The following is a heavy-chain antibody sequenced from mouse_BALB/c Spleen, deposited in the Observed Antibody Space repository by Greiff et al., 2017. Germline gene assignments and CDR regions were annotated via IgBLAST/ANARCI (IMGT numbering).Heavy chain of an antibody. CDR2: IYPGDGST. V-gene: IGHV1S56*01. CDR1: GYTFTSYY. J-gene: IGHJ4*01. Sequence: QVQLKESGPELVKPGASVKMSCKASGYTFTSYYIHWVKQRPGQGLEWIGWIYPGDGSTKYNEKFKGKTTLTADKSSSTAYMLLSSLTSEDSAIYFCARSYYGRGNYAMDYWGQGTSVTVSS. D-gene: IGHD1-1*01. CDR3: ARSYYGRGNYAMDY.